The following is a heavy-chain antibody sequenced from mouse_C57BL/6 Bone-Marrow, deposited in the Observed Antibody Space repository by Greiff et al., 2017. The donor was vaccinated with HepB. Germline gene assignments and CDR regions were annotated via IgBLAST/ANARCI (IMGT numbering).Heavy chain of an antibody. Sequence: QVQLQQPGAELVKPGASVKLSCKASGYTFTSYWMQWVKQRPGQGLEWIGEIDPSDSYTNYNQKFKGKATLTVDTSSSTAYMQLSSLTSEDSAVYYCARIGNFTTVVARYFDVWGTGTTVTVSS. CDR2: IDPSDSYT. D-gene: IGHD1-1*01. V-gene: IGHV1-50*01. CDR1: GYTFTSYW. CDR3: ARIGNFTTVVARYFDV. J-gene: IGHJ1*03.